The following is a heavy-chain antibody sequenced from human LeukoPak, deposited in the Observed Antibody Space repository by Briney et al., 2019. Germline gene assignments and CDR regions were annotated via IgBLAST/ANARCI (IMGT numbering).Heavy chain of an antibody. CDR2: IYYSGST. CDR3: ARGQDKFGESAYRY. Sequence: SETLSLTCTVSGGSISSSSCYWGWIRQPPGKGLEWIGSIYYSGSTYYNPSLKSRVTMSVDTSKNQFSLKLSSVTAADTAVYYCARGQDKFGESAYRYWGQGTLVTVSS. J-gene: IGHJ4*02. V-gene: IGHV4-39*07. D-gene: IGHD3-10*01. CDR1: GGSISSSSCY.